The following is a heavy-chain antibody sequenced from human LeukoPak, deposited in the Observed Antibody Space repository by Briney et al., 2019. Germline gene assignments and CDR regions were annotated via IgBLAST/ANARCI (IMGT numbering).Heavy chain of an antibody. Sequence: PGGSLRLSCAASGFTFSSYGMHWVRQAPGKGLGWVAVISYDGSNKYYADSVKGRFTISRDNSKNTLYLQMNSLRAEDTAVYYCAKEPYCSSTSCIGEYFQRWGQGTLATVSS. V-gene: IGHV3-30*18. D-gene: IGHD2-2*01. CDR3: AKEPYCSSTSCIGEYFQR. CDR2: ISYDGSNK. J-gene: IGHJ1*01. CDR1: GFTFSSYG.